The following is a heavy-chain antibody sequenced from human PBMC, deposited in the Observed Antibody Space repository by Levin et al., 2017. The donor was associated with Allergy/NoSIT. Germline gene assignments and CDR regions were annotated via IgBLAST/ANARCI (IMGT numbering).Heavy chain of an antibody. J-gene: IGHJ3*02. V-gene: IGHV3-74*01. CDR3: ARGYYGAFDI. D-gene: IGHD3-22*01. CDR1: GFTFSNYW. CDR2: INSDGSST. Sequence: GGSLRLSCAASGFTFSNYWMYWVRQAPGKGLVWVSRINSDGSSTTYADSVKGRFTISRDNAKNTLYLQMNSLRAEDTAVYYCARGYYGAFDIWGQGTTVTVSS.